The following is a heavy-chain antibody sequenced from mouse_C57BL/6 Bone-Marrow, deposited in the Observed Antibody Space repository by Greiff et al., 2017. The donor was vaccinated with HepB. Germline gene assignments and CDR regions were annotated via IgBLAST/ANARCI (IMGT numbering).Heavy chain of an antibody. J-gene: IGHJ2*01. D-gene: IGHD4-1*01. Sequence: QVQLQQSGPELVKPGASVKISCKASGYAFSSSWMNWVKQRPGKGLEWIGRIYPGDGDTNYNGKFKGKATLTADKSSSTAYMQLSSLTSEDSAVYFCARRLGGYWGQGTTLTVSS. CDR1: GYAFSSSW. CDR2: IYPGDGDT. CDR3: ARRLGGY. V-gene: IGHV1-82*01.